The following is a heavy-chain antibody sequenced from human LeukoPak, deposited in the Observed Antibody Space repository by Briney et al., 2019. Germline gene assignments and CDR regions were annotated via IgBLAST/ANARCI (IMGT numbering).Heavy chain of an antibody. D-gene: IGHD3-3*01. CDR2: ISSSSSYI. Sequence: GGSLRLSCVGSGFTFSNYWMTWVRQAPGKGLEWVSSISSSSSYIYYADSVKGRFTISRDNAKNSLYLQMNSLRAEDTAVYYCARSSGNTYYDFWSGYPDPNFDYWGQGTLVTVSS. CDR3: ARSSGNTYYDFWSGYPDPNFDY. CDR1: GFTFSNYW. J-gene: IGHJ4*02. V-gene: IGHV3-21*01.